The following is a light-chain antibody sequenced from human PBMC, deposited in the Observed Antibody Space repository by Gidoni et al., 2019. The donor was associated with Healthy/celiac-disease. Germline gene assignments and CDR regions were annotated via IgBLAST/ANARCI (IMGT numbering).Light chain of an antibody. J-gene: IGKJ1*01. V-gene: IGKV3-20*01. Sequence: EIVLTQSPGTLSLSPGERATISCRASQSVSSSDLAWYQHKPGQAPRLLIYGASSRATGIPDSFSGSGSGTDFTLTISRLEPEDFAVYYCQQYGSSPRTFGQGTKVEIK. CDR2: GAS. CDR1: QSVSSSD. CDR3: QQYGSSPRT.